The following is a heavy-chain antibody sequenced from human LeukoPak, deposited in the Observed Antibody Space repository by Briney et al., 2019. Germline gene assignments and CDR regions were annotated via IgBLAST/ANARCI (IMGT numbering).Heavy chain of an antibody. CDR2: ITSRSRSI. CDR1: GFTFNTYS. V-gene: IGHV3-21*01. D-gene: IGHD5-24*01. CDR3: AREMATMLTDAFDI. J-gene: IGHJ3*02. Sequence: GGSLGLSCVASGFTFNTYSMNWVRQAPGKGLEWISSITSRSRSIYYADSVKGRFAISRDNTKNSLYLQLSDLRAEDTAVYYCAREMATMLTDAFDIWGQGTMVAVSS.